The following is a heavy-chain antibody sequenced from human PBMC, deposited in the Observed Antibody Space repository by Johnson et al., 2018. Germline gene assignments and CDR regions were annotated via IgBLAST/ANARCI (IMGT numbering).Heavy chain of an antibody. CDR1: GFIFSDHY. D-gene: IGHD2-2*01. CDR3: ARASYPQFFQH. J-gene: IGHJ1*01. CDR2: ISNTASGYPT. Sequence: EVQLVESGGGVVQAGGSRGLSCVASGFIFSDHYMDWVRQAPGKGLEWVGRISNTASGYPTEYAASVKGRFTISRADARNSLYLEMKSLKTEDTAVYYCARASYPQFFQHWGQGTLVTVSS. V-gene: IGHV3-72*01.